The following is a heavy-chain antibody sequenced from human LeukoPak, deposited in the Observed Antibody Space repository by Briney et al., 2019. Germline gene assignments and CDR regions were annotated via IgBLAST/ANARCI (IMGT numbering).Heavy chain of an antibody. CDR3: ARDDPRVGLH. D-gene: IGHD5-12*01. J-gene: IGHJ4*02. CDR2: INSDGSST. V-gene: IGHV3-74*01. CDR1: GFTFSSYW. Sequence: GGSLRLSCAASGFTFSSYWMHWVRQAPGKGLVWVSSINSDGSSTSYADSVKGRFTISRDNAKNTLYLQMDSLRAEDTAVYYCARDDPRVGLHWGQGTLVTVSS.